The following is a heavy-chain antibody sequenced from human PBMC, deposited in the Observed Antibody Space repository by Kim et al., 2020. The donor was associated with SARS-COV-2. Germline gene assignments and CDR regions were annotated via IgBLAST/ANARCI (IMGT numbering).Heavy chain of an antibody. CDR1: GGSVSSGSYY. V-gene: IGHV4-61*01. CDR3: AREAYSSSFYYYYGMDV. J-gene: IGHJ6*01. CDR2: IYYSGST. Sequence: SETLSLTCTVSGGSVSSGSYYWSWIRQPPGKGLEWIGYIYYSGSTNYNPSLKSRVTISVDTSKNQFSLKLSSVTAADTAVYYCAREAYSSSFYYYYGMDVWGKGPRSPSPQ. D-gene: IGHD6-6*01.